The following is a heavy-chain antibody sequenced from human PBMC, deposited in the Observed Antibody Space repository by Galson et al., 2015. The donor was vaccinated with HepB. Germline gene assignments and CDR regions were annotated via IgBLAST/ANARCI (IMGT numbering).Heavy chain of an antibody. D-gene: IGHD3-10*01. J-gene: IGHJ5*02. CDR1: GFTFSSYS. CDR2: ISSSSSTI. Sequence: SLRLSCAASGFTFSSYSMNWVRQAPGKGLEWVSYISSSSSTIYYADSVKGRFTISRDNAKNSLYLQMNSLRAEDTAVYYCARDLGAGPYGSGTPGWFDPWGQGTLVTVSS. CDR3: ARDLGAGPYGSGTPGWFDP. V-gene: IGHV3-48*01.